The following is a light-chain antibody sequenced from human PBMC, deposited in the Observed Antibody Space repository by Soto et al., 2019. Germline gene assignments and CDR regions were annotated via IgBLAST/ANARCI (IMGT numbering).Light chain of an antibody. CDR1: SRDIGGYNY. V-gene: IGLV2-14*01. CDR2: EVS. Sequence: QSVLTQPASVSGSPGQSIAISCTGTSRDIGGYNYVSWYQQYPGRAPKLMIYEVSNRPSGVSDRFSGSKSGNTASLTISGLQAEDEADYYCQSYDNILSGPLFGGGTKLTVL. J-gene: IGLJ3*02. CDR3: QSYDNILSGPL.